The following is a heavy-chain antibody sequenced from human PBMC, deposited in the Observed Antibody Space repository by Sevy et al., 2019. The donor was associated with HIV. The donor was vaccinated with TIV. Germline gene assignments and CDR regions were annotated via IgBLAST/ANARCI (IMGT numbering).Heavy chain of an antibody. CDR3: AREAYYYDSREENWFDP. J-gene: IGHJ5*02. V-gene: IGHV3-48*02. Sequence: GGSLRLSCVGSGFTFSTYTMHWVRQAPGKGLEWLSSISRDRRTIYYADSLKSRFTISRDNAKNSLYLQMNSLRDEDTAVYYCAREAYYYDSREENWFDPWGQGTLVTVSS. CDR2: ISRDRRTI. D-gene: IGHD3-22*01. CDR1: GFTFSTYT.